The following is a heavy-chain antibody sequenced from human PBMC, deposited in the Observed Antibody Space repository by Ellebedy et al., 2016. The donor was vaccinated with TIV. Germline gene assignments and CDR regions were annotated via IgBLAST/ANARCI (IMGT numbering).Heavy chain of an antibody. J-gene: IGHJ6*03. CDR1: GYTFTSYG. CDR3: ARLDTPTCHYCYYMDV. Sequence: ASVKVSCXASGYTFTSYGINWVRQAPGQGLEWMGWISVYNGNTNYAQKFQGRVTINADESTRIAYMELSSLRSDDTAVYYCARLDTPTCHYCYYMDVWGKGTTVAVSS. V-gene: IGHV1-18*01. D-gene: IGHD5-18*01. CDR2: ISVYNGNT.